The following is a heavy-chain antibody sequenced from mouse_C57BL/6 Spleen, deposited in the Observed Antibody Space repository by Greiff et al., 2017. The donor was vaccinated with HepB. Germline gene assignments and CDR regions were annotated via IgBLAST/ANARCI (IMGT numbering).Heavy chain of an antibody. CDR1: GYTFTDYE. V-gene: IGHV1-15*01. J-gene: IGHJ2*01. CDR2: IDPETGGT. Sequence: VQLQQSGAELVRPGASVTLSCKASGYTFTDYEMHWVKQTPVHGLEWIGAIDPETGGTAYNQKFKGKAILTADKSSSTAYMELRSLTSEDSAVYYCTRATTYYFDYWGQGTTLTVSS. D-gene: IGHD5-5*01. CDR3: TRATTYYFDY.